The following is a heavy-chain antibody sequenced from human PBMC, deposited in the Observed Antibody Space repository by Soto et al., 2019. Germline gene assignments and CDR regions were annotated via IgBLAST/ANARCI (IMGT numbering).Heavy chain of an antibody. CDR2: ISGSGGST. V-gene: IGHV3-23*01. D-gene: IGHD3-22*01. CDR1: GFTFSSYA. Sequence: GGSLRLSCAASGFTFSSYAMSWVRQAPGKGLERVSAISGSGGSTYYADSVKGRFTISRDNSKNTLYLQMNSLRAEDTAVYYCSIYPPLRYYESSGSSSSSDSCGQGILVTVSS. CDR3: SIYPPLRYYESSGSSSSSDS. J-gene: IGHJ5*01.